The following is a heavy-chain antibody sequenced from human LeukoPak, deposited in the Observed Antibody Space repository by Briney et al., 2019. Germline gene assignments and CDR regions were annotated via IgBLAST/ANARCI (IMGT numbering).Heavy chain of an antibody. D-gene: IGHD3-3*01. Sequence: ASVKVSCKASGYTFTSYGISWVRQAPGQGLEWMGWISAYSGNTNYAQKFQGRVTMTTDTSTSTAYMELRSLRSDDTAVYYCARGSPGHWSGYFGYWGQGTLVTVSS. J-gene: IGHJ4*02. CDR1: GYTFTSYG. V-gene: IGHV1-18*01. CDR2: ISAYSGNT. CDR3: ARGSPGHWSGYFGY.